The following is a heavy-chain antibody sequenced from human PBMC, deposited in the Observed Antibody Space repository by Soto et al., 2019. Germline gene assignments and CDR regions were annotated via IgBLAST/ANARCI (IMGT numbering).Heavy chain of an antibody. CDR1: GGSLSSYY. Sequence: SETLPLTCTVSGGSLSSYYWSWIRQPPGKGLEWIGYIYYSGSTNYNPSLKSRVTISVDTSKNQFSLKLSSVTAADTAVYYCARHRKENIGYYYGSGAGAFDIWGQGTMVTVSS. CDR3: ARHRKENIGYYYGSGAGAFDI. CDR2: IYYSGST. J-gene: IGHJ3*02. D-gene: IGHD3-10*01. V-gene: IGHV4-59*08.